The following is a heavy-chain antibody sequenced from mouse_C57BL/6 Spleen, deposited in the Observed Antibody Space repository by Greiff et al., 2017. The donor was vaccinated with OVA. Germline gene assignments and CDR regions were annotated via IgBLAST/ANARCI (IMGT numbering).Heavy chain of an antibody. CDR1: GFTFSDYG. Sequence: DVKLQESGGGLVKPGGSLKLSCAASGFTFSDYGMHWVRQAPEKGLEWVAYISSGSSTIYYADTVKGRFTISRDNAKNTLFLQMTSLRSEDTAMYYCARRRTGYWYFDVWGTGTTVTVSS. J-gene: IGHJ1*03. CDR2: ISSGSSTI. V-gene: IGHV5-17*01. CDR3: ARRRTGYWYFDV.